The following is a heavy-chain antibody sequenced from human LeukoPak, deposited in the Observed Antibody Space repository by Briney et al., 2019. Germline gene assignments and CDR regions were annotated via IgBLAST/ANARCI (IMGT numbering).Heavy chain of an antibody. D-gene: IGHD1-26*01. Sequence: GGSLRLSCAASGFTFSSHGIHWVRQAPGKGLEWVAFIRYDGSSKYNADSVKGRFTISRDNSKDTVYLQMSSLRAEDTAVYYCAKDMGGLLAKHYLDYWGQGTLITVSS. CDR2: IRYDGSSK. CDR3: AKDMGGLLAKHYLDY. V-gene: IGHV3-30*02. CDR1: GFTFSSHG. J-gene: IGHJ4*02.